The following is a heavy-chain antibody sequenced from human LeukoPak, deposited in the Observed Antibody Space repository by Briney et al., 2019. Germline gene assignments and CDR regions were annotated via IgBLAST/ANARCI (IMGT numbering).Heavy chain of an antibody. D-gene: IGHD2-2*01. J-gene: IGHJ6*02. CDR1: GGSFSGYC. CDR3: ARGWIVVVPAAPNYYYYGMDV. CDR2: INHSGST. Sequence: SETLSLTCAVYGGSFSGYCWSWIRQPPGKGLEWIGEINHSGSTNYNPSLKSRVTISVDTSKNQFSLKLSSVTAADTAVYYCARGWIVVVPAAPNYYYYGMDVWGQGTTVTVSS. V-gene: IGHV4-34*01.